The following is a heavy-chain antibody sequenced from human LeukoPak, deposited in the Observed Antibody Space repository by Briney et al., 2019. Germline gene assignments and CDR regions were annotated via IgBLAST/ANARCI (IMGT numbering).Heavy chain of an antibody. CDR1: GFTFSSYG. CDR2: ISSSGGST. J-gene: IGHJ6*03. Sequence: GGTLRLSCAASGFTFSSYGMSWVRQAPGKGLEWVSAISSSGGSTHYADSVRGRFSISRDNSKNTLYLQMNSLRAEDTAVYYCAKVGPSLVRGLIRGGARYYYNYMDVWGKGTTVTISS. D-gene: IGHD3-10*01. CDR3: AKVGPSLVRGLIRGGARYYYNYMDV. V-gene: IGHV3-23*01.